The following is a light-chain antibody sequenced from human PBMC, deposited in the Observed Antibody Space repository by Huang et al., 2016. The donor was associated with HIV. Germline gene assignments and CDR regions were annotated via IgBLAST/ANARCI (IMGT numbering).Light chain of an antibody. Sequence: EIVMTQSPATLSVSPGERATLSCRASQSVSSNLAWYQQKPGQAPRLLIYDASTRATGIPARFSGSGSGTEFTLTISSRQSEDFAVYYCQQYNNWPPNTFGGGTKVEIK. J-gene: IGKJ4*01. V-gene: IGKV3-15*01. CDR2: DAS. CDR3: QQYNNWPPNT. CDR1: QSVSSN.